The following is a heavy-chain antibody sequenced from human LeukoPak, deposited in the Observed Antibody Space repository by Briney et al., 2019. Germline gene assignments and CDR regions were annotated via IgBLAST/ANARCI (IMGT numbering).Heavy chain of an antibody. J-gene: IGHJ4*02. Sequence: PGGSLRLSCAASGFTVSSNYVNWVRQAPGKGLEWVSVIYDSGSTYYADSVKGRFIISRDNSKNTLYLQMNSLRAEDTAVYYCARGRWEPGGGVDYWGQGTLVTVSS. V-gene: IGHV3-66*01. D-gene: IGHD1-26*01. CDR1: GFTVSSNY. CDR3: ARGRWEPGGGVDY. CDR2: IYDSGST.